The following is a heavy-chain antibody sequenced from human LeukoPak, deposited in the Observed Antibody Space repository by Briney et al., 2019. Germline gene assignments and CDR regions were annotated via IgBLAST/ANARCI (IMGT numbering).Heavy chain of an antibody. CDR1: GGTFSSYA. D-gene: IGHD1-26*01. CDR2: IIPILGIA. CDR3: ARTFSGSYVDY. V-gene: IGHV1-69*04. J-gene: IGHJ4*02. Sequence: SVKVSCKASGGTFSSYAICWVRQAPGQGLEWVGRIIPILGIANYSQKFQGRVTITADKSTSTAYMELSSLRSEDTAVYYCARTFSGSYVDYWGEGTLVTVSS.